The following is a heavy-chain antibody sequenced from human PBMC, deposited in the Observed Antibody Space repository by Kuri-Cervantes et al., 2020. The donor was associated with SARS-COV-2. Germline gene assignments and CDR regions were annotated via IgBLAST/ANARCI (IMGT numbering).Heavy chain of an antibody. CDR2: ISAYNGNT. CDR1: GYTFTSYG. V-gene: IGHV1-18*01. Sequence: ASVKVSCKASGYTFTSYGISWVRQAPGQGLEWMGWISAYNGNTNYAQKLQGRVTTTTDTSTSTAYMELRSLRSDDTAVYYCARDPNYDSSGYYGLTFDYWGQGTLVTVSS. D-gene: IGHD3-22*01. CDR3: ARDPNYDSSGYYGLTFDY. J-gene: IGHJ4*02.